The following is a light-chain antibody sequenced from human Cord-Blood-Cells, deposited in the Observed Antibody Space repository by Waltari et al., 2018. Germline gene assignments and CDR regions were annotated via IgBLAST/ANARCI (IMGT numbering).Light chain of an antibody. CDR3: CSYAGSRTYV. J-gene: IGLJ1*01. CDR1: SSDVGSYNL. V-gene: IGLV2-23*01. Sequence: QSALTQPASVSGSPGQSITISCTGTSSDVGSYNLVSWYQRHPGKAPKLMIYEGSRRPSGVSNRLSGSKSGNTASLAVSALQAEDEADYYCCSYAGSRTYVFGAGTKVTVL. CDR2: EGS.